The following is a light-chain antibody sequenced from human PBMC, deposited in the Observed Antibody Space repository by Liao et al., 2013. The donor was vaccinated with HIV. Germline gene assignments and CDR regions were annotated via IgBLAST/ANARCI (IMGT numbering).Light chain of an antibody. CDR3: QVWDSNSDHPYV. J-gene: IGLJ1*01. Sequence: SYVLTQAPSVSVAPGKTARITCGGNNIGSKSVHWYLQKPGQAPVLVIYYDSDRPSGIPERFSGSNSGNTATLSISRVEAGDEADYYCQVWDSNSDHPYVFGTGTKVTVL. CDR2: YDS. V-gene: IGLV3-21*01. CDR1: NIGSKS.